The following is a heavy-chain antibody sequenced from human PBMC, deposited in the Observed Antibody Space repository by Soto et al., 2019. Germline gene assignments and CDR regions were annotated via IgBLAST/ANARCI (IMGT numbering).Heavy chain of an antibody. CDR2: INAGNGKT. D-gene: IGHD6-19*01. CDR3: ARSPPYTTGWPLN. Sequence: ASLKVSCKASGYTFTTYTIQWVRQAPGQSPEWMGWINAGNGKTKYSQRFQGRVTITRDTSATTAYLELSSLTSEDTAVYSCARSPPYTTGWPLNWRQGTQVTVSS. V-gene: IGHV1-3*01. CDR1: GYTFTTYT. J-gene: IGHJ1*01.